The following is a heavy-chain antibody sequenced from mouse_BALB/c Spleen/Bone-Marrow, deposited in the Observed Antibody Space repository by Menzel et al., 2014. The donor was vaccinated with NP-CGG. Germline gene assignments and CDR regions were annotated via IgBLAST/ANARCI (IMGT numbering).Heavy chain of an antibody. CDR1: GFTFSSYT. Sequence: VQLKESGGGLVKPGGSLKLSCAASGFTFSSYTMSWVRQTPEKRLEWVATISSGGSYTYYPDSVKGRFTISRDNAKNTLYLQMSSLKSEDTAMYYCTRDLYDGYYYYAMDYWGQGTSVTASS. CDR3: TRDLYDGYYYYAMDY. CDR2: ISSGGSYT. J-gene: IGHJ4*01. D-gene: IGHD2-3*01. V-gene: IGHV5-6-4*01.